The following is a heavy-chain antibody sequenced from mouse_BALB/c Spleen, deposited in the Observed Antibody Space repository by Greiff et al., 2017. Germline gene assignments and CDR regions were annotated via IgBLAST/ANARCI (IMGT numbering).Heavy chain of an antibody. J-gene: IGHJ2*01. CDR2: IRLKSNNYAT. V-gene: IGHV6-6*02. D-gene: IGHD1-1*01. CDR3: TRDYGSLHYFDY. Sequence: DVMLVESGGGLVQPGGSMKLSCVASGFTFSNYWMNWVRQSPEKGLEWVAEIRLKSNNYATHYAESVKGRFTISRDDSKSSVYLQMNNLRAEDTGIYYCTRDYGSLHYFDYWGQGTTLTVSS. CDR1: GFTFSNYW.